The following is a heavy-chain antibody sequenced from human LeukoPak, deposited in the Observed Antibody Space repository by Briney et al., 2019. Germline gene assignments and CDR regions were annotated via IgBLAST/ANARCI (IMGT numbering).Heavy chain of an antibody. J-gene: IGHJ4*02. V-gene: IGHV4-39*01. CDR1: GVSISSSNSY. D-gene: IGHD3/OR15-3a*01. CDR2: IYYSGNT. Sequence: SETLSLTCTVSGVSISSSNSYWGWIRQPPGKGLEWIGSIYYSGNTNYNASLKSQVSISIDTSKNQFSLKLTSVTAADTAVYYCARQTGSGLFILPGGQGTLVTVSS. CDR3: ARQTGSGLFILP.